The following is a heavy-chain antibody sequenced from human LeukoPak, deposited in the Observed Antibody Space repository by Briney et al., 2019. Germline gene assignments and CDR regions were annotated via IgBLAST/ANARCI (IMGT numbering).Heavy chain of an antibody. CDR2: INPNSGGT. Sequence: ASVKVSCKASGYTFTGYYMHWVRQAPGQGLEWMGWINPNSGGTNYAQKFQGRVTMTRDTSISTAYMELSRLRSDDTAVYYCARTPYCSGGSCYSFDYWAREPWSPSPQ. CDR3: ARTPYCSGGSCYSFDY. D-gene: IGHD2-15*01. J-gene: IGHJ4*02. V-gene: IGHV1-2*02. CDR1: GYTFTGYY.